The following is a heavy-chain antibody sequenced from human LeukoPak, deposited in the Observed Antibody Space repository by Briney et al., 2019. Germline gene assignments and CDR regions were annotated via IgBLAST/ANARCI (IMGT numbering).Heavy chain of an antibody. CDR2: IRSKAYGGTT. D-gene: IGHD2-8*01. CDR1: GFTFSSYA. Sequence: GRSLRLSCAASGFTFSSYAMHWVRQAPGKGLEWVGFIRSKAYGGTTEYAASVKGRFTISRDDSKSIAYLPMNSLKTEDTAVYYCTKAIPDCTNGVCYAYYFDYWGQGTLVTVSS. CDR3: TKAIPDCTNGVCYAYYFDY. V-gene: IGHV3-49*04. J-gene: IGHJ4*02.